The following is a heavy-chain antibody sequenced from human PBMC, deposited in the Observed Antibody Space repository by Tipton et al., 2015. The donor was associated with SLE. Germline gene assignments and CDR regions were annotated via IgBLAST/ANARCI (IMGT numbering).Heavy chain of an antibody. CDR2: IYYSGST. J-gene: IGHJ2*01. CDR3: ARLRWYFDL. V-gene: IGHV4-30-2*03. CDR1: GGSISSGGYS. Sequence: SLTCAVSGGSISSGGYSWSWIRQPPGKGLEWIGSIYYSGSTYYNPSLKSRVTISVDTSKNQFSLKLSSVTAADTAVYYCARLRWYFDLWGRGTLVTVSS.